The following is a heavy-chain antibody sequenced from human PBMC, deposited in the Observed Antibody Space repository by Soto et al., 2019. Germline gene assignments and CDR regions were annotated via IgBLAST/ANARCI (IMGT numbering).Heavy chain of an antibody. CDR1: GGSFSGYY. CDR3: ARGQGGIAAAGTRYNWFDP. CDR2: INHSGST. D-gene: IGHD6-13*01. V-gene: IGHV4-34*01. J-gene: IGHJ5*02. Sequence: PSETLSLTCAVYGGSFSGYYWSWIRQPPGKGLERIGEINHSGSTNYNPSLKSRVTISVDTSKNQFSLKLSSVTAADTAVYYCARGQGGIAAAGTRYNWFDPWGQGTLVTVSS.